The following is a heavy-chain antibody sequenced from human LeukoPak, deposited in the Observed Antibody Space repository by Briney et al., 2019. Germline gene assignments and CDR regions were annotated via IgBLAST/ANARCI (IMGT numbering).Heavy chain of an antibody. CDR1: GFTFSTYG. D-gene: IGHD3-10*02. CDR3: AELGITMIGGV. J-gene: IGHJ6*04. CDR2: ITGSSSYI. V-gene: IGHV3-21*01. Sequence: PAGSLRLSSAASGFTFSTYGTTWLPHAPRHALPWGSSITGSSSYIYYADSVKGRFTISRDNAKNSLYLQMNSLRAEDTAVYYCAELGITMIGGVWGKGTTVTISS.